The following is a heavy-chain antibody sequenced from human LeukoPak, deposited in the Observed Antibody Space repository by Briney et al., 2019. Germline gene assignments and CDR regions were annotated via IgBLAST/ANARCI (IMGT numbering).Heavy chain of an antibody. J-gene: IGHJ4*02. Sequence: GASVKVSCKASGYTFTSYYMHWVRQAPGQGLEWMGIINPSGGGTSYAQKFQGRVAMPRDTSTSTVYMELSSLRSEDTAVYYCARVDLLTGYYFFDYWGQGTLVTVSS. CDR1: GYTFTSYY. D-gene: IGHD3-9*01. V-gene: IGHV1-46*01. CDR2: INPSGGGT. CDR3: ARVDLLTGYYFFDY.